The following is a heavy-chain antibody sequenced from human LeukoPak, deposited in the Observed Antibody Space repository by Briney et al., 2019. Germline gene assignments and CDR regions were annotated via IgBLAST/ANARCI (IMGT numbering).Heavy chain of an antibody. Sequence: SETLSLICTVSGGSISSSSYYWGWIRQPPGKGLEWIGSIYYSGSTYYNPSLKSRVTISVDTSKNQFSLKLSSVTAADTAVYYCARVGGSGHYYYYYMDVWGKGTTVTIS. V-gene: IGHV4-39*07. CDR3: ARVGGSGHYYYYYMDV. CDR2: IYYSGST. J-gene: IGHJ6*03. CDR1: GGSISSSSYY. D-gene: IGHD2-15*01.